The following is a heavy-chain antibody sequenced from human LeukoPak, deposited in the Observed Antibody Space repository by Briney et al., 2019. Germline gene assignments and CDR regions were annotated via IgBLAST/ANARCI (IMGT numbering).Heavy chain of an antibody. CDR2: VYHSGST. V-gene: IGHV4-38-2*01. CDR1: GYSISSGYF. D-gene: IGHD6-13*01. CDR3: ARQVVVIAAAGTTYYYYMDV. Sequence: SETLSLTRAVSGYSISSGYFWGWIRQPPGKGLEWIGSVYHSGSTYYNPSLKSRVTISVDTSKNQFSLNLNSVTAADTAVYYCARQVVVIAAAGTTYYYYMDVWGKGTTVTVSS. J-gene: IGHJ6*03.